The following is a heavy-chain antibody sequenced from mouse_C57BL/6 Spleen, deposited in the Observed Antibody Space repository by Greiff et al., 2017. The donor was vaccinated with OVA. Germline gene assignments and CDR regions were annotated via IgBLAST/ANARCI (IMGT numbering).Heavy chain of an antibody. J-gene: IGHJ3*01. CDR3: ARQDSSGPAWFAY. CDR2: ISSGGSYT. V-gene: IGHV5-6*01. Sequence: EVQLVESGGDLVKPGGSLKLSCAASGFTFSSYGMSWVRQTPDKRLEWVATISSGGSYTYYPDSVKGRFTISRDNAKNTLYLQMSSLKSEDTAMYYWARQDSSGPAWFAYWGQGTLVTVSA. CDR1: GFTFSSYG. D-gene: IGHD3-2*02.